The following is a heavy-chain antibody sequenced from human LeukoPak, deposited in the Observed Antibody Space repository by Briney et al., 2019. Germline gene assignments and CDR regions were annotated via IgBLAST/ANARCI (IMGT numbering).Heavy chain of an antibody. V-gene: IGHV4-34*01. Sequence: SETLSLTCGVYGGSFSGYHWSWIRQPPGTGLEWIAEINDRGSTNYNPSLKSRVTISIDTSKNHFSLKLSSVTAADTAVYYCARTYCSSTTCFVVAFDIWGRGTMVTVSS. CDR2: INDRGST. D-gene: IGHD2-2*01. CDR1: GGSFSGYH. J-gene: IGHJ3*02. CDR3: ARTYCSSTTCFVVAFDI.